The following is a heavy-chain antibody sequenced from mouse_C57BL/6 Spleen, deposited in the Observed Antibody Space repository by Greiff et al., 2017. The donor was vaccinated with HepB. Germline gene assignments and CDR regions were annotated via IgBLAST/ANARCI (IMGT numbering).Heavy chain of an antibody. D-gene: IGHD2-4*01. V-gene: IGHV1-82*01. CDR1: GYAFSSSW. Sequence: VKLMESGPELVKPGASVKISCKASGYAFSSSWMNWVKQRPGKGLEWIGRIYPGDGDTTYNGKFKGKAPLTADKSSSTAYLQRSSLTSEDSAVYFCARDRDDYDAYWDVDVWGTGTTVTVSS. CDR2: IYPGDGDT. CDR3: ARDRDDYDAYWDVDV. J-gene: IGHJ1*03.